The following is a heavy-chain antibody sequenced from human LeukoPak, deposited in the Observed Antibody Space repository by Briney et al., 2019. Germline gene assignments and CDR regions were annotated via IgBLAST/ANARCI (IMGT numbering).Heavy chain of an antibody. CDR3: AKDDGWIYFNH. J-gene: IGHJ4*02. CDR1: GFTFSMHG. D-gene: IGHD3-10*01. V-gene: IGHV3-23*01. Sequence: EGSLRLSCAASGFTFSMHGINWVRQAPGKELEWVSAISPGGEILYYADSVKGRFTISRDNSKDTVSLQMHSLRAEDTATYYCAKDDGWIYFNHWGQGTLVTVSS. CDR2: ISPGGEIL.